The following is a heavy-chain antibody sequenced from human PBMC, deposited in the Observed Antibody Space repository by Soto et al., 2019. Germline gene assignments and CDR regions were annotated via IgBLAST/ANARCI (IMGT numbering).Heavy chain of an antibody. D-gene: IGHD5-12*01. CDR1: GYTFTSYA. CDR2: INAGNGNT. CDR3: ASGCDLERRDYYYYMDV. Sequence: QVQLVQSGAEVKKPGASVKVSCKASGYTFTSYAMHWVRQAPGQRLEWMGWINAGNGNTKYSQKFQGRVTITRDTSVSKAYMELSSLRSEDAAVYYCASGCDLERRDYYYYMDVWGKGTTVTVSS. V-gene: IGHV1-3*01. J-gene: IGHJ6*03.